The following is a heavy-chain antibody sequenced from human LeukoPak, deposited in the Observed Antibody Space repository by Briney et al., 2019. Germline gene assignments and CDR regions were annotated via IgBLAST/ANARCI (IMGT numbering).Heavy chain of an antibody. Sequence: SETLSLTCAVYGGSFSGYYWSWIRQPPGKGLEWIGEINHSGSTNCNPSLKSRVTISVDTSKNQFSLKLSSVTAADTAVYYCARGPLTIFGVVIIRRNFDYWGQGTLVTVSS. CDR1: GGSFSGYY. CDR3: ARGPLTIFGVVIIRRNFDY. D-gene: IGHD3-3*01. CDR2: INHSGST. V-gene: IGHV4-34*01. J-gene: IGHJ4*02.